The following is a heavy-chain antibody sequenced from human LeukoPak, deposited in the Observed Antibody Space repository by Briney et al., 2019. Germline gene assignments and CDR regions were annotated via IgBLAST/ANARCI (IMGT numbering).Heavy chain of an antibody. V-gene: IGHV3-30-3*01. J-gene: IGHJ4*02. CDR3: ARSGSSITMIVVFDY. Sequence: GGSLRLSCAASGFTFSSYAMHWVRQALGKGLEWVAVISYDGSNKYYADSVKGRFTISRDNSKNTLYLQMNSLRAEDTAVYYCARSGSSITMIVVFDYWGQGTLVTVSS. D-gene: IGHD3-22*01. CDR1: GFTFSSYA. CDR2: ISYDGSNK.